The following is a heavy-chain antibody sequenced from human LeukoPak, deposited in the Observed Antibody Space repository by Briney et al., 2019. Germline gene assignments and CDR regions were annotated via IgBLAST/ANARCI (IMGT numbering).Heavy chain of an antibody. CDR3: AKPGGLYDYVSYFDH. CDR1: GFTFSTYG. CDR2: IRYDGSNK. Sequence: PGGSLRLSCAASGFTFSTYGMHWVRQAPGKGLEWVAFIRYDGSNKYYADSVKGRFTISRDNSKNTLYLQMNSLSAAHSAVYYCAKPGGLYDYVSYFDHWGQGTVVTVSS. J-gene: IGHJ4*02. V-gene: IGHV3-30*02. D-gene: IGHD3-16*01.